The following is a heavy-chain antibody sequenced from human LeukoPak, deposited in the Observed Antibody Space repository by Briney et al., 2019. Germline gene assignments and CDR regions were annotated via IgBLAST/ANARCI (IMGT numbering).Heavy chain of an antibody. CDR1: GFTFSRYS. CDR3: ARDGGATMVRGVATYDS. CDR2: ISRSSSTI. D-gene: IGHD3-10*01. Sequence: GGSLRPSCAASGFTFSRYSMNWVRQAPGKGLEWVSYISRSSSTIHYADSVKGRFTISRDNAKSSLFLQMNSLRAEDTAVYYCARDGGATMVRGVATYDSWGQGTLVIVSS. J-gene: IGHJ4*02. V-gene: IGHV3-48*04.